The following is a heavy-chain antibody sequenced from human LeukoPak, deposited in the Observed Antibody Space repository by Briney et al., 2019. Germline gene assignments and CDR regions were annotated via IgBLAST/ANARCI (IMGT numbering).Heavy chain of an antibody. Sequence: GGSLRLSCAASGFIFSDYAMNWVRQAPGKGLEWVSIIDDIGDTTYYADSVKGRFTISRDNTKNTLYLQMNSLRAEDTAVYYCASASDSPSSGPDYWGQGTLVTVSS. CDR1: GFIFSDYA. CDR2: IDDIGDTT. D-gene: IGHD6-19*01. J-gene: IGHJ4*02. V-gene: IGHV3-23*01. CDR3: ASASDSPSSGPDY.